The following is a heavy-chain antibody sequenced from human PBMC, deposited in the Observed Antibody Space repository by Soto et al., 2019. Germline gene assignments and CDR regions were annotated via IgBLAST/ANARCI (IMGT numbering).Heavy chain of an antibody. CDR3: ATDRGYYGSGSYYDGGGDFDY. Sequence: EVQLVESGGGLVKPGGSLRLSCAASGFTFSSYSMNWVRQAPGKGLEWVSSISSSSSYIYYADSVKGRFTISRDNAKNXLXLXXNSLRAEDTAVYYCATDRGYYGSGSYYDGGGDFDYWGQGTLVTVSS. D-gene: IGHD3-10*01. CDR2: ISSSSSYI. J-gene: IGHJ4*02. V-gene: IGHV3-21*01. CDR1: GFTFSSYS.